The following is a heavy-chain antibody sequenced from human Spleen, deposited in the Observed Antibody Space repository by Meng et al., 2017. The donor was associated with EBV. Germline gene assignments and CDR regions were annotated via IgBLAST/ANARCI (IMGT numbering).Heavy chain of an antibody. CDR3: ATNVVTEKEVFDY. J-gene: IGHJ4*02. D-gene: IGHD2-21*02. CDR2: VNPSGTT. V-gene: IGHV4-34*01. Sequence: QVQLQQWGGGLLKPSETLSLTGAVHGGSFSGFYWTWIRQAPGKGLEWIGEVNPSGTTSYNPSLKSRVTMSVDTSKNQFSLKLNSVTAADTAVYYCATNVVTEKEVFDYWGQGTLVTVSS. CDR1: GGSFSGFY.